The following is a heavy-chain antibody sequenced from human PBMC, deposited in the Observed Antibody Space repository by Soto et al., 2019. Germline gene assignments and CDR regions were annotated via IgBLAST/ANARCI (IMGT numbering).Heavy chain of an antibody. V-gene: IGHV4-34*01. Sequence: PSETLSLTCAVYGGSFSGYYWSWIRQPPGKGLEWIGEINHSGSTNYNPSLKSRVTISVDTSKNQFSLKLSSVTAADTAVYYCARARPYSYVDSRGQGTLVTVSS. D-gene: IGHD5-18*01. CDR3: ARARPYSYVDS. CDR1: GGSFSGYY. CDR2: INHSGST. J-gene: IGHJ5*01.